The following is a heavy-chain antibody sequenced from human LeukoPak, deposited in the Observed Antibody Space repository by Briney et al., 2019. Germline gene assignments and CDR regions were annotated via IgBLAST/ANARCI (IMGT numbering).Heavy chain of an antibody. Sequence: SVKVSCKASGGTFTSYAISWVRQAPGQGLEWMGRIIPIFGTANYAQKFQGRVTITTDESTSTAYMELSSLRPEDTAVYYCARDPLDCSGGSCSDYWGQGTLVTVSS. CDR3: ARDPLDCSGGSCSDY. J-gene: IGHJ4*02. D-gene: IGHD2-15*01. V-gene: IGHV1-69*05. CDR1: GGTFTSYA. CDR2: IIPIFGTA.